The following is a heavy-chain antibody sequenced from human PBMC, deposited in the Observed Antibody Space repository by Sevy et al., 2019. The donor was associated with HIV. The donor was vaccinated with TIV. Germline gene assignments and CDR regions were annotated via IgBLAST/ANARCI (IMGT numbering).Heavy chain of an antibody. D-gene: IGHD1-26*01. CDR1: GFTFSSYS. Sequence: GGSLRLSCAASGFTFSSYSMNWVRQAPGKGLEWVSSISSSSYIYYADSVKGRFTISRDNAKNSLYLQMNSLRAEDTAVYYCASLVGATNPFDYWGQGTLVTVSS. CDR3: ASLVGATNPFDY. V-gene: IGHV3-21*01. J-gene: IGHJ4*02. CDR2: ISSSSYI.